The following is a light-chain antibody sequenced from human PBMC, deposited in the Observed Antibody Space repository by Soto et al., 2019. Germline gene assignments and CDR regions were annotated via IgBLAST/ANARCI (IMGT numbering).Light chain of an antibody. Sequence: DIQMTQSPSSLSASVGDRVTITCRASQSISSYLNWYQQKPGKAPKLLIYAASSLQSGVPSRFSGSGSGTDFTLTISSLQPEDFATYYCQQSYSTPPFTFGPGTKADIK. CDR2: AAS. CDR3: QQSYSTPPFT. J-gene: IGKJ3*01. V-gene: IGKV1-39*01. CDR1: QSISSY.